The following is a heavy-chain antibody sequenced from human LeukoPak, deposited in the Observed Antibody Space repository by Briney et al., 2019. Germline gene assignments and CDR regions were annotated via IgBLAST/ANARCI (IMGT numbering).Heavy chain of an antibody. CDR1: GYTFTIYY. D-gene: IGHD1-26*01. J-gene: IGHJ4*02. CDR2: INPSGGST. V-gene: IGHV1-46*01. Sequence: ASVKVSCKASGYTFTIYYMHWVRQAPGQGLEWMGIINPSGGSTSYAQKFQGRVTMTRDMSTSTDYMELSSLRAEDTAVYYCAKDHLGHRVGADYFDYWGQGTLVTVSS. CDR3: AKDHLGHRVGADYFDY.